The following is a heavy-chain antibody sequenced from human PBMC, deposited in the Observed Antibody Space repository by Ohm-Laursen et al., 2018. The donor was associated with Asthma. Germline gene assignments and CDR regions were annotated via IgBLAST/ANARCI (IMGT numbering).Heavy chain of an antibody. CDR2: ISYDGNIA. CDR3: ARDRASKVVTGIFLDS. CDR1: GFSFGGYA. V-gene: IGHV3-30*03. J-gene: IGHJ4*02. Sequence: SLRLSCAASGFSFGGYAMHWVRQAPGKGLEWVAIISYDGNIAYYADSVKGQFSISRDNSKNTLYLQMSSLRAEDTGVYSCARDRASKVVTGIFLDSWGQGTLVTVSS. D-gene: IGHD2-21*02.